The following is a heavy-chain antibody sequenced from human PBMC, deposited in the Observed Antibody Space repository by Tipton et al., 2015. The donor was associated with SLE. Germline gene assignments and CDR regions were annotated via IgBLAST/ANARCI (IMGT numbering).Heavy chain of an antibody. V-gene: IGHV4-34*01. CDR3: ARVGADGNGYNSDYYYYGMDV. J-gene: IGHJ6*02. CDR2: INHSGST. CDR1: GGSFSGYY. D-gene: IGHD5-24*01. Sequence: LRLSCAVYGGSFSGYYWSWIRQPPGKGLEWIGEINHSGSTNYNPSLKSRVTISVDTSKNQFSLKLSSVTAADTAVYYCARVGADGNGYNSDYYYYGMDVWGQGTTVTVSS.